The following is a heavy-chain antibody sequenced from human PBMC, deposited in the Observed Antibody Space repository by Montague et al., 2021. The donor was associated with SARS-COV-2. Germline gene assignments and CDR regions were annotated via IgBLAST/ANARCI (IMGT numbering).Heavy chain of an antibody. Sequence: SETLSLTCSVSGGSISTYYWSWIRQPPGKGLEWIGYVSFSGDTIYNPSLKGRVTISADTSKHQFSLGLSSVTAADTAVYYCARDRSYDSSGYPFPHYFFDYWGQGALVIVSS. J-gene: IGHJ4*02. V-gene: IGHV4-59*13. CDR1: GGSISTYY. CDR3: ARDRSYDSSGYPFPHYFFDY. CDR2: VSFSGDT. D-gene: IGHD3-22*01.